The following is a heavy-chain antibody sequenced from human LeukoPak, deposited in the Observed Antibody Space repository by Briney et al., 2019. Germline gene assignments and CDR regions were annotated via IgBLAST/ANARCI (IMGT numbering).Heavy chain of an antibody. Sequence: ASETLSLTCTVSGGSISSSRYYWRWIRQPPGKGLVWSGNIYYSGRPYYNPSLKSRVTISVHTPKNQFSLKLSSVTAAGTAVYYCARDEVGMATIKWFDYWGQGTLVTVSS. J-gene: IGHJ4*02. D-gene: IGHD5-24*01. CDR2: IYYSGRP. V-gene: IGHV4-39*07. CDR1: GGSISSSRYY. CDR3: ARDEVGMATIKWFDY.